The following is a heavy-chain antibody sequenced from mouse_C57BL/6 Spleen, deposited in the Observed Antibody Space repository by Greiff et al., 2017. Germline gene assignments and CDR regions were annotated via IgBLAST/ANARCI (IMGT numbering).Heavy chain of an antibody. D-gene: IGHD1-1*01. J-gene: IGHJ2*01. CDR3: ARGGFITTVVASDY. Sequence: QVQLKQSGPELVKPGASVKISCKASGYAFSSSWMNWVKQRPGKGLEWIGRIYPGDGDTNYNGKFKGKATLTADKSSSTAYMQLSSLTSEDSAVYFCARGGFITTVVASDYWGQGTTLTVSS. CDR2: IYPGDGDT. CDR1: GYAFSSSW. V-gene: IGHV1-82*01.